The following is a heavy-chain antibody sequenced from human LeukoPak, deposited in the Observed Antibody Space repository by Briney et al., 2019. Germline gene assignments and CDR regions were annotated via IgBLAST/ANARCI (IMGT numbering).Heavy chain of an antibody. V-gene: IGHV1-8*01. CDR3: ARSWSSGYYALYYFDY. CDR1: GYTFTSYD. CDR2: MNPNSGNT. J-gene: IGHJ4*02. Sequence: AASVKVSCKASGYTFTSYDINWVRQATGQGLEWMGWMNPNSGNTGYAQMFQGRVTMTRNTSISTAYMELSSLRSEDTAVYYCARSWSSGYYALYYFDYWGQGTLVTVSS. D-gene: IGHD3-22*01.